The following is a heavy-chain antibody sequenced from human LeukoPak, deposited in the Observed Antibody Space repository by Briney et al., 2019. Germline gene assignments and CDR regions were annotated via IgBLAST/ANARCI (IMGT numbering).Heavy chain of an antibody. CDR1: GYTFTGYY. Sequence: ASVTVSCKASGYTFTGYYIHWVRQAPGQGLEWMGWINPNSSGTNYAQKFQGRVTMTRDTSISTAYMELSRLRSDDTAVYYCARDSNSSGWFLYYAMDVWGQGTTVTVSS. CDR2: INPNSSGT. J-gene: IGHJ6*02. D-gene: IGHD6-19*01. CDR3: ARDSNSSGWFLYYAMDV. V-gene: IGHV1-2*02.